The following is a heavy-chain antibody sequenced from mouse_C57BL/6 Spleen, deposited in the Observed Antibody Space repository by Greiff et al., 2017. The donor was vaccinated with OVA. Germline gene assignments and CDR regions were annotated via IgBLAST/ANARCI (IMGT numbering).Heavy chain of an antibody. D-gene: IGHD4-1*01. J-gene: IGHJ2*01. CDR3: ARELTGTVYYFDY. CDR1: GYSITSGYY. Sequence: EVKLMESGPGLVKPSQSLSLTCSVTGYSITSGYYWNWIRQFPGNKLEWMGYISYDGSNNYNPSLKNRISITRDTSKNQFFLKLNSVTTEDTATYYCARELTGTVYYFDYWGQGTTLTVSS. CDR2: ISYDGSN. V-gene: IGHV3-6*01.